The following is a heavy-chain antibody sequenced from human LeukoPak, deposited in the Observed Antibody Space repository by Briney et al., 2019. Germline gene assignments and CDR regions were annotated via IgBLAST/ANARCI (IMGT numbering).Heavy chain of an antibody. V-gene: IGHV4-4*02. Sequence: SETLSLTCAVSGGSISSTSWYSWVRQPPGKGLEWIGEIYHSGRTNYKASLKSRVTISLDKSKNQFSLKLTSVTAADTAVYYCAREWRYYDSSGYYCAFDIWGQGTMVTVSS. CDR3: AREWRYYDSSGYYCAFDI. CDR2: IYHSGRT. D-gene: IGHD3-22*01. CDR1: GGSISSTSW. J-gene: IGHJ3*02.